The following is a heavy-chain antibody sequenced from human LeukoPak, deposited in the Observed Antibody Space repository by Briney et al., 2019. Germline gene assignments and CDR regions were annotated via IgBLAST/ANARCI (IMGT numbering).Heavy chain of an antibody. CDR3: ARGIYSYGYPYYYYYGMDV. CDR1: GYTFTSYD. J-gene: IGHJ6*02. CDR2: MNPNSGNT. V-gene: IGHV1-8*01. D-gene: IGHD5-18*01. Sequence: ASVKVSCKPSGYTFTSYDINWVRQATGQGLEWMGWMNPNSGNTGYAQKFQGRVTMTRNTSISTAYMELSSLRSEDAAVYYCARGIYSYGYPYYYYYGMDVWGQGTTVTVSS.